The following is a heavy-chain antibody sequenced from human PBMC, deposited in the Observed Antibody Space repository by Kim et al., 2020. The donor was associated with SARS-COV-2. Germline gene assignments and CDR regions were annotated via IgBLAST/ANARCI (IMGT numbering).Heavy chain of an antibody. V-gene: IGHV3-53*01. CDR3: ARDLGCSGGSRYSDGKYGMDV. CDR1: GFTVSSNY. Sequence: GGSLRLSCAASGFTVSSNYMSWVRQAPGKGLEWGSVIYSGGSTYYADSVKGRFTISRDNSKNTLYLQMNSLRAEDTAVYYCARDLGCSGGSRYSDGKYGMDVWGQGTTVTVSS. D-gene: IGHD2-15*01. J-gene: IGHJ6*02. CDR2: IYSGGST.